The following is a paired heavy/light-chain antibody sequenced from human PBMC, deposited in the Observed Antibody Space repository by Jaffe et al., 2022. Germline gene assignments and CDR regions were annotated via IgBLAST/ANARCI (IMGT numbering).Light chain of an antibody. CDR2: EAS. V-gene: IGKV1-5*03. CDR3: QQYNSFSPWS. Sequence: DIQMTQSPSTLSASVGDRVTITCRASQSSSRWLAWYQQKPGKAPKLLIYEASILESGVPSRFSGSGSGTEFTLSISSLQSDDFATYYCQQYNSFSPWSFGQGTKVE. J-gene: IGKJ1*01. CDR1: QSSSRW.
Heavy chain of an antibody. CDR1: GFSLTSTGVT. V-gene: IGHV2-5*02. CDR3: AHRRLPRLRGQSLLGAIDY. Sequence: QITLKESGPTLVKPTQTLTLTCTFSGFSLTSTGVTVGWIRQPPGKALEWLGIIYWDDEKRYSPSLKSRLTITKDTSKNQVVLEMTNMDPVDTATYYCAHRRLPRLRGQSLLGAIDYWGQGTLVTVSS. D-gene: IGHD3-10*01. J-gene: IGHJ4*02. CDR2: IYWDDEK.